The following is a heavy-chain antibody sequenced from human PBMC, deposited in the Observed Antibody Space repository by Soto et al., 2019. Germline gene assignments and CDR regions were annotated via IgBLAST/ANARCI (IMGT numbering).Heavy chain of an antibody. J-gene: IGHJ6*01. CDR1: GFTFSSYA. CDR3: ATDLITPF. CDR2: ISYDGSNK. D-gene: IGHD1-20*01. V-gene: IGHV3-30-3*01. Sequence: LSCAACGFTFSSYAMHVVRQAPGKGLEWVAVISYDGSNKYYADSVKGRFTISRDNSKNTLYLQMNSLRAEDTAVYYCATDLITPFWGQGTTVTVSS.